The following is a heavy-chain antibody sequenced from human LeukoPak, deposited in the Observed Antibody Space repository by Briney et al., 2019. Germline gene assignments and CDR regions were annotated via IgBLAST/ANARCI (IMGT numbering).Heavy chain of an antibody. D-gene: IGHD4-11*01. CDR1: GFTVSSNY. CDR3: AKGPRFTVTTGFDY. CDR2: ISGSGGST. V-gene: IGHV3-23*01. J-gene: IGHJ4*02. Sequence: PGGSLRLSCAASGFTVSSNYMSWVRQAPGKGLEWVPAISGSGGSTYYADSVKGRFTISRDNSKNTLYLQMNSLRAEDTAVYYCAKGPRFTVTTGFDYWGQGTLVTVSS.